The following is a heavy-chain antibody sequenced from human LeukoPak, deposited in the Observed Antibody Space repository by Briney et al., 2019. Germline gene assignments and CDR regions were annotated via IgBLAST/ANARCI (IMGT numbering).Heavy chain of an antibody. D-gene: IGHD2-2*02. V-gene: IGHV1-2*02. J-gene: IGHJ4*02. Sequence: ASVTVSCKASGYTFTVYYMHWVRQAPGQGLEWMGWINPNSGGTNYAQKFQGRVTMTRDTSISTAYMELSRLRSDDTAVYYCARDGGYCSSTSCYISYYFDYWGQGTLVTVSS. CDR1: GYTFTVYY. CDR2: INPNSGGT. CDR3: ARDGGYCSSTSCYISYYFDY.